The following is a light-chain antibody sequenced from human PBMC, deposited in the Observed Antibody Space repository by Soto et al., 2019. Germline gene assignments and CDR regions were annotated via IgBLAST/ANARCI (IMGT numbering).Light chain of an antibody. CDR3: CSYAGNSEI. CDR1: SGDVGGYNL. CDR2: EVT. Sequence: QSVLTQPAAVSGSPGQSITIPCTGTSGDVGGYNLVSWYQQHPGKAPKLMIYEVTERPAGVSNRFSGSQSGNTASLTISGLQPDDEADYYCCSYAGNSEIFGTGTKVTVL. V-gene: IGLV2-23*02. J-gene: IGLJ1*01.